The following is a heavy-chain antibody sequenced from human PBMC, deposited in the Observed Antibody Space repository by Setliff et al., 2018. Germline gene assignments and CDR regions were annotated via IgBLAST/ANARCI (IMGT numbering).Heavy chain of an antibody. CDR2: IYYSGST. CDR1: GGSISSSSYY. J-gene: IGHJ4*02. V-gene: IGHV4-39*01. CDR3: ASWYYDFWSGYYIPGYFDY. Sequence: SETLSLTCTVSGGSISSSSYYWGWIRQPPGKGLEWIGSIYYSGSTYYNPSLKSRVTISVDTSKNQFSLKLSSVTAADTAVYYCASWYYDFWSGYYIPGYFDYWGLGTQVTVS. D-gene: IGHD3-3*01.